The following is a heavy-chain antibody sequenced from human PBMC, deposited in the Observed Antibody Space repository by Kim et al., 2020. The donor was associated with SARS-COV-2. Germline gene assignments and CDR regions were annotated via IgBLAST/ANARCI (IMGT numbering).Heavy chain of an antibody. CDR3: ARGLGLQYFDY. D-gene: IGHD7-27*01. J-gene: IGHJ4*02. V-gene: IGHV3-23*05. CDR1: GFTFNTYA. CDR2: INLGGSGT. Sequence: GGSLRLSCAAFGFTFNTYAMTWVRQAPGKGLEWVSTINLGGSGTYYADSVKGRFTISRDNFKNTVSLQMNSLRAEDTALYYCARGLGLQYFDYWGQGTLV.